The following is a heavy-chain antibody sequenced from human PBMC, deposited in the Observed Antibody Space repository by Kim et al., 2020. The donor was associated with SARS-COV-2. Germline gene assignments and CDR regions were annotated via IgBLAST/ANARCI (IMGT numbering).Heavy chain of an antibody. CDR2: VSGNGGST. D-gene: IGHD6-19*01. CDR3: AFGGSTGWYYFDY. Sequence: GGSLRLSCAASGFTFSSYAMTWVRQAPGKGLEWVSGVSGNGGSTYYADSVKGRFTISRDNSKNTLYLQMNSLRAEDTAVYSCAFGGSTGWYYFDYWGQGTLVTVSS. CDR1: GFTFSSYA. J-gene: IGHJ4*02. V-gene: IGHV3-23*01.